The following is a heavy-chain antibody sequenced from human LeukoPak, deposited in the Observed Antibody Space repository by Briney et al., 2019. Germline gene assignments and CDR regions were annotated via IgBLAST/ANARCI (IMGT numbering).Heavy chain of an antibody. V-gene: IGHV3-23*01. Sequence: GGSLRLSCAASGFTFSSYAMSWVRQAPGKGLEWVSAISGSGGSTYYADSVKGRFTISRDNSKNTLYLQMNSLRAGDTAVYYCAKDRAAAFRFDYWGQGTLVTVSS. CDR2: ISGSGGST. D-gene: IGHD6-13*01. CDR3: AKDRAAAFRFDY. J-gene: IGHJ4*02. CDR1: GFTFSSYA.